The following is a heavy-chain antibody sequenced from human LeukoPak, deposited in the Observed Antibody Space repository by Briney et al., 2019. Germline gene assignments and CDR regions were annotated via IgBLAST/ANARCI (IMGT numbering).Heavy chain of an antibody. CDR3: AKEAGSGSYRGPFDY. J-gene: IGHJ4*02. D-gene: IGHD1-26*01. CDR2: IGGSGDTT. V-gene: IGHV3-23*01. Sequence: GGSLRLSCAASGFTFDDYPMHWVRQAPGKGLEWVSVIGGSGDTTYYADSVKGRFAISRDNSKNTLYLQMNSLRAEDAALYYCAKEAGSGSYRGPFDYWGQGTLVTVSS. CDR1: GFTFDDYP.